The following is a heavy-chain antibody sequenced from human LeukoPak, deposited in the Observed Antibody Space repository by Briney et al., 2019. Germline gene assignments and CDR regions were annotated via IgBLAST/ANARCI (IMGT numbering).Heavy chain of an antibody. CDR3: ARETRNSGSYGTIVDY. CDR2: IIPILGIA. CDR1: GGTFSSYA. Sequence: GSSVKVSCKASGGTFSSYAISWVRQAPGQGLEWMGRIIPILGIANYAQKFQGRVTITADKSTSTAYMELSSLRSEDTAVYYCARETRNSGSYGTIVDYWGQGTLVTVSS. V-gene: IGHV1-69*04. J-gene: IGHJ4*02. D-gene: IGHD1-26*01.